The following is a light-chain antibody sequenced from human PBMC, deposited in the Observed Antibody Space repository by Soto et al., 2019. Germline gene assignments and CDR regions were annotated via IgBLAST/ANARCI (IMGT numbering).Light chain of an antibody. Sequence: QSALTQPASVSDSPGQSITISCTGTSSDVGGSNFVSWYQQHPGKPPKLFIYDVANRPSGVSNRFSGSKSGSTASLIISRLQTEDEADYYCGSYTCSNTYVFGTGTKVTVL. CDR3: GSYTCSNTYV. V-gene: IGLV2-14*03. CDR2: DVA. J-gene: IGLJ1*01. CDR1: SSDVGGSNF.